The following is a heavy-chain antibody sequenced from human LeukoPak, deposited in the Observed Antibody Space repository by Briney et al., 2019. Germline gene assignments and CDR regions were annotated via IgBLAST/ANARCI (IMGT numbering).Heavy chain of an antibody. V-gene: IGHV3-23*01. D-gene: IGHD4-23*01. CDR1: RFTFSSYA. Sequence: PGGSLRLSCAASRFTFSSYAMSWVRQAPGKGLEWVSSISGSGRSIYYADSVKGRFTISRDSSKNTLYLQMNSLRAEDTAVYYCAKTTAVATPPLYFQNWGQGTLVTVSS. CDR3: AKTTAVATPPLYFQN. J-gene: IGHJ1*01. CDR2: ISGSGRSI.